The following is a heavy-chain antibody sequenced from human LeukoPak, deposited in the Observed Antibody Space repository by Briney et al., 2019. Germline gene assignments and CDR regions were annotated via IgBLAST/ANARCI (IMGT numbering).Heavy chain of an antibody. CDR2: IYSTGGT. D-gene: IGHD4-11*01. CDR1: GASIRSEDYY. Sequence: KTSETLSLTCTVSGASIRSEDYYWDWIRQPPGKGLEWIGSIYSTGGTYYNPSLKSQVTISVDTSKSQFSLRLSSVTAADTTVYYCASRRLDYSLRPFDSWGQGTLVTVSS. J-gene: IGHJ4*02. V-gene: IGHV4-39*01. CDR3: ASRRLDYSLRPFDS.